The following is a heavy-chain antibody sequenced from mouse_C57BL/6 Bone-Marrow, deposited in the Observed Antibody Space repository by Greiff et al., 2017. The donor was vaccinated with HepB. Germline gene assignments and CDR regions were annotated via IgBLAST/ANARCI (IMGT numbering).Heavy chain of an antibody. CDR1: GYTFTDYE. J-gene: IGHJ3*01. D-gene: IGHD1-1*01. CDR2: IDPETGGT. Sequence: QVQLQQSGAELVRPGASVTLSCKASGYTFTDYEMHWVKQTPVHGLEWIGAIDPETGGTAYNQKFKGKAILTADKSSSTAYMELRSLTSEDSAVYYCTRRNIYYYGSRFAYWGQGTLVTVSA. CDR3: TRRNIYYYGSRFAY. V-gene: IGHV1-15*01.